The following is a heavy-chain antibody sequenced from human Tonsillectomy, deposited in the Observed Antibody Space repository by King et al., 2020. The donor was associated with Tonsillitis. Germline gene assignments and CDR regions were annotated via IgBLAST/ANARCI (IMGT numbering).Heavy chain of an antibody. V-gene: IGHV2-70*04. CDR2: MDWDDEK. CDR3: TRSQAGSNWFDP. Sequence: VTLKESGPALVKPTQTLTLTCTFSGFSLSTDEMRVSWVRQPPGKALEWLARMDWDDEKFYSISLKTRLTISRDPSKNQVVLGMTNMDPGDTATYYCTRSQAGSNWFDPWGRGTLVTVSS. J-gene: IGHJ5*02. CDR1: GFSLSTDEMR.